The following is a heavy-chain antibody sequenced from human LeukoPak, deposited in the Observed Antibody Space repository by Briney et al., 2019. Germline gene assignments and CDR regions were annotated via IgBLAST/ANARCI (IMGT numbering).Heavy chain of an antibody. V-gene: IGHV1-2*06. CDR2: INPNSGGT. CDR1: GYTFTGYY. CDR3: GTLLSNGPFDY. Sequence: VKVSCKVSGYTFTGYYMHWVRQAPGQGLEWMGRINPNSGGTNYAQKFQGRVTMTRDTSISTAYMELSGLRSDDTAVYYCGTLLSNGPFDYWGQGSLVTVSS. J-gene: IGHJ4*02.